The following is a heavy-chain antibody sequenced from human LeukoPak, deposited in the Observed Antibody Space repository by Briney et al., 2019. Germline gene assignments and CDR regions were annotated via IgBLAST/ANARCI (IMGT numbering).Heavy chain of an antibody. V-gene: IGHV4-34*01. CDR1: GGSFSGYY. CDR2: INHSGST. J-gene: IGHJ4*02. Sequence: KASETLSLICAVYGGSFSGYYWSWIRQPPGKGLEWIGEINHSGSTNYNPSLKSRVTISVDTSKNQFSLKLSSVTAADTAVYYCARNVYYYDSSGYYRAYYFDYWGQGTLVTVSS. CDR3: ARNVYYYDSSGYYRAYYFDY. D-gene: IGHD3-22*01.